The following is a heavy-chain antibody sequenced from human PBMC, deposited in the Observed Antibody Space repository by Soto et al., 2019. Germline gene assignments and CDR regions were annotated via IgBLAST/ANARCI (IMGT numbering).Heavy chain of an antibody. J-gene: IGHJ4*02. Sequence: QVQLVESGGGVVQPGRSLRLSCAASGFTFSSYGMHWVRQAPGKGLEWVAVISYDGSNKYYADSVKGRFTISRDNSKKTLYLKMNSPRAEDTAVYYCSKDPKLLWFGELYFDYWGQGTLVTVSS. CDR2: ISYDGSNK. V-gene: IGHV3-30*18. CDR1: GFTFSSYG. D-gene: IGHD3-10*01. CDR3: SKDPKLLWFGELYFDY.